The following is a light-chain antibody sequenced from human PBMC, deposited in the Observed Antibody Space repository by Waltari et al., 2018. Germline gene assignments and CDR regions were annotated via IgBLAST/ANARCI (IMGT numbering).Light chain of an antibody. CDR3: HQSSSLPWT. J-gene: IGKJ1*01. V-gene: IGKV6-21*02. CDR1: QSIDSN. CDR2: YAS. Sequence: EIVLTQSPDFQSVTPKEKVTITCRASQSIDSNLHWYQQKPNQSPKLLIRYASQSISGVPSRFSGSRYGTDFTLTINSLEAEDAATYFCHQSSSLPWTFGQGTKVEIK.